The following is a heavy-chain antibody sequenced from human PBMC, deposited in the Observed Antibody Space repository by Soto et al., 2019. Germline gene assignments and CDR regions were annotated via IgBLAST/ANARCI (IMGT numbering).Heavy chain of an antibody. Sequence: PSETLSLTCTVSGGSISSSSYYWGWIRQPPGKGLEWIGSIYYSGSTYYNPSLKSRVTISVDTSKNQFSLKLSSVTAADTAVYYCARSGEMATILEYYFDYWGQGTLVTVSS. CDR1: GGSISSSSYY. CDR2: IYYSGST. J-gene: IGHJ4*02. CDR3: ARSGEMATILEYYFDY. D-gene: IGHD5-12*01. V-gene: IGHV4-39*07.